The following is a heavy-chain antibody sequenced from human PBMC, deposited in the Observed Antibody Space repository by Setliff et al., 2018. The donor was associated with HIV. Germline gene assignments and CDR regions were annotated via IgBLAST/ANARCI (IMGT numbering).Heavy chain of an antibody. CDR3: ARDRTKRGYDAFDI. D-gene: IGHD5-12*01. CDR2: IYTSGST. CDR1: GGSISSGNYY. V-gene: IGHV4-61*02. J-gene: IGHJ3*02. Sequence: SETLSLTCTVSGGSISSGNYYWSWVRQPAGKGLEWIGRIYTSGSTNYNPSLKSRVTMSVDTSKNQFSLKLSSVTAADTAVYYCARDRTKRGYDAFDIWGQGTMVTVSS.